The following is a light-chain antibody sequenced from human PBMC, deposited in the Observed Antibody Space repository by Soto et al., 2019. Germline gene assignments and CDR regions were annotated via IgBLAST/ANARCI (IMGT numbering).Light chain of an antibody. CDR1: QTISSW. Sequence: DIQMTQSPSPLSASVGDRVTITCGASQTISSWLAWYQQKPGKAPKLLIYKASTLKSGVPSRFSGSGSGTEFTLTISSLQPDDFATYYCQHYNRYSEACGQGTKVDI. CDR3: QHYNRYSEA. V-gene: IGKV1-5*03. J-gene: IGKJ1*01. CDR2: KAS.